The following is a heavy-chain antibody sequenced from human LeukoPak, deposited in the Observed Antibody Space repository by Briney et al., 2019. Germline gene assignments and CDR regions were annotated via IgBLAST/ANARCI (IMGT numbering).Heavy chain of an antibody. CDR1: VGSFSGYY. CDR2: INHSGST. V-gene: IGHV4-34*01. Sequence: PSETLSLTCAVYVGSFSGYYWSWIRQPPGKGLEWIGEINHSGSTNYNPSLKSRVTISVDTSKNQFSLKLSSVTAADTAVYYCAIVLRAGWFDPWGKGTLVTVSS. D-gene: IGHD3-10*01. J-gene: IGHJ5*02. CDR3: AIVLRAGWFDP.